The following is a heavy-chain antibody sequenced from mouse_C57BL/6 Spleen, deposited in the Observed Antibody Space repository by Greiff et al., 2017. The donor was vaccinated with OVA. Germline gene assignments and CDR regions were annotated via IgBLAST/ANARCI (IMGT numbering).Heavy chain of an antibody. D-gene: IGHD1-1*01. J-gene: IGHJ3*01. V-gene: IGHV1-82*01. CDR2: IYPGDGDT. CDR1: GYAFSSSW. Sequence: QVQLQQSGPELVKPGASVKISCKASGYAFSSSWMNWVKQRPGKGLEWIGRIYPGDGDTNYNGKFKGKATLTADKSSSTAYMQLSSLTSEDSAVYFCAITDYGSSSFAYWGQGTLVTVSA. CDR3: AITDYGSSSFAY.